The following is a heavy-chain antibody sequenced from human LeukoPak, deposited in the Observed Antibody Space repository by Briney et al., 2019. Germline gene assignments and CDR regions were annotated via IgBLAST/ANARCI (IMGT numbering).Heavy chain of an antibody. V-gene: IGHV3-74*01. CDR1: GFTFSSYW. CDR3: AREAGDSSGYYEPHFDY. CDR2: INSDGSST. J-gene: IGHJ4*02. Sequence: PGGSLRLSCAASGFTFSSYWMHWVHQAPGKGLVWVSRINSDGSSTSYADSVKGRFTISRDNAKNTLYLQMNSLRAEDTAVYYCAREAGDSSGYYEPHFDYWGQGTLVTVSS. D-gene: IGHD3-22*01.